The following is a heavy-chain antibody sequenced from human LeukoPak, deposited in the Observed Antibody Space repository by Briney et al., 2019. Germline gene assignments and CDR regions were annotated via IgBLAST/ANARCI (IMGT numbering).Heavy chain of an antibody. Sequence: PSETLSLTCTVSGGSISSSSYYWGWIRQPPGKGLEWIGSIYYSGSTYYNPSLKSRVTISVDTSKNQFSLKLSSVTAADTAVYYCARDRLGRYYDFWSGRDHDAFDIWGQGTMVTVS. J-gene: IGHJ3*02. CDR2: IYYSGST. CDR3: ARDRLGRYYDFWSGRDHDAFDI. V-gene: IGHV4-39*07. D-gene: IGHD3-3*01. CDR1: GGSISSSSYY.